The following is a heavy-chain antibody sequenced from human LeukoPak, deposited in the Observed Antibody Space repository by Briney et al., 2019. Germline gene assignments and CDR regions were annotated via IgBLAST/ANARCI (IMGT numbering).Heavy chain of an antibody. V-gene: IGHV3-20*04. Sequence: GGSLRLSCAASGFTFDDYGMSWVRQAPGKGLEWVSGINWNGGSTGYADSVEGRFTISRDNAKNSLYLQMNSLRAEDTALYYCARDHRTLELAAVWGKGTTVTVSS. CDR1: GFTFDDYG. CDR2: INWNGGST. J-gene: IGHJ6*04. CDR3: ARDHRTLELAAV. D-gene: IGHD1-7*01.